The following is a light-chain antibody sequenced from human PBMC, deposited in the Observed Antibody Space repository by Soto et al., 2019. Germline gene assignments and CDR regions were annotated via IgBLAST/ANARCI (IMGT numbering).Light chain of an antibody. CDR2: GAS. Sequence: EIVLTQSPDTLSLSPGESATLSCRASQSVSSDYLAWYQQKPGRPPRLLIYGASSRATGIPDRFSGSGSGTDLTLTISRLEPEDFAVFYCQQYDNSVTFGQGTRLEIE. V-gene: IGKV3-20*01. CDR1: QSVSSDY. CDR3: QQYDNSVT. J-gene: IGKJ5*01.